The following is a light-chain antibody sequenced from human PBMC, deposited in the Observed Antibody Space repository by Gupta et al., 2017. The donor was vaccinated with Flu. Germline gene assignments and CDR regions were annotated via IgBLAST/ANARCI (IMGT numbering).Light chain of an antibody. V-gene: IGLV1-47*01. CDR1: SSNIGSNS. J-gene: IGLJ3*02. Sequence: QSVVTQPPSASGTPGQSVTMSCSGSSSNIGSNSVYWYQQVPGTAPKLLIYLSEKRPSGIPDRFSGSKSGESASLVISGLRSEDEADYYCSVWDDSLSGRVFGGGTRLTVL. CDR3: SVWDDSLSGRV. CDR2: LSE.